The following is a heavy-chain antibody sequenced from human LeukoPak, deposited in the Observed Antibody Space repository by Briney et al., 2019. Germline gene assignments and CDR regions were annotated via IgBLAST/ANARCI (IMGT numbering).Heavy chain of an antibody. CDR2: VYYSGSS. CDR3: ARESRVFIGDGYYLDS. CDR1: GDSITNSRYY. D-gene: IGHD3-3*01. V-gene: IGHV4-39*07. Sequence: SETPSLTCTVSGDSITNSRYYWGWIRQPPGRGLEWIATVYYSGSSYYNASLRSRVAMSVDTSKNQFSLRLTSVTAADTAIYYCARESRVFIGDGYYLDSWGPGTLITVAS. J-gene: IGHJ4*02.